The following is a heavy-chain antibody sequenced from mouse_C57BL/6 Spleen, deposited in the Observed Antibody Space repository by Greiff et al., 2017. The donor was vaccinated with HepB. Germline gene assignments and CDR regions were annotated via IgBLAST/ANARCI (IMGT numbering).Heavy chain of an antibody. CDR2: IHPNSGST. J-gene: IGHJ3*01. CDR3: ARRPDSKSWFAY. Sequence: VQLQQPGAELVKPGASVKLSCKASGYTFTSYWMHWVKQRPGQGLEWIGMIHPNSGSTNYNEKFKSKATLTVDKSSSTAYMQLSSLTSEDSAVYYCARRPDSKSWFAYWGQGTLVTVSA. V-gene: IGHV1-64*01. D-gene: IGHD2-5*01. CDR1: GYTFTSYW.